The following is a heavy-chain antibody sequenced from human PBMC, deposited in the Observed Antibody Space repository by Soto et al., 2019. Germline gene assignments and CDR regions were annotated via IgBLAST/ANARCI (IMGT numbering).Heavy chain of an antibody. Sequence: GGSLRLSCAASGFTFSSYWMSWVRQAPGKGLEWVANIKQDGSEKYYVDSVKGRFTISRDNAKNSLYLQMNSLRAEDTAVYYCARGYCSSTSCYVGYYYYYYYMDVWCKGTSVT. V-gene: IGHV3-7*01. CDR2: IKQDGSEK. CDR1: GFTFSSYW. D-gene: IGHD2-2*01. J-gene: IGHJ6*03. CDR3: ARGYCSSTSCYVGYYYYYYYMDV.